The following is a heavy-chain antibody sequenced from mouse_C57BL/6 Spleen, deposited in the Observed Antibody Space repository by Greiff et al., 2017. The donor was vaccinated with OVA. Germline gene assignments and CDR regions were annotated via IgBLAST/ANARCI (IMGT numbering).Heavy chain of an antibody. V-gene: IGHV5-17*01. CDR1: GFTFSDYG. Sequence: EVKLMESGGGLVKPGGSLKLSCAASGFTFSDYGMHWVRQAPEKGLEWVAYISSGSSTIYYADTVKGRFTISRDNAKNTLFLQMTSLRSEDTAIYYCARPKYGSIYGPLFDFWGQGTTLTVSS. J-gene: IGHJ2*01. CDR2: ISSGSSTI. CDR3: ARPKYGSIYGPLFDF. D-gene: IGHD1-1*01.